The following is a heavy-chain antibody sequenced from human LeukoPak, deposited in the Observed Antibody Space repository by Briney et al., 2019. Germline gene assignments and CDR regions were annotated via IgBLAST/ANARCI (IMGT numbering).Heavy chain of an antibody. CDR3: ARDLEGCSSTSCLYY. J-gene: IGHJ4*02. V-gene: IGHV1-69*13. CDR2: IIPIFGTA. Sequence: SVTVSCKASGGTFSSYAISWVRQAPGQGLEWMGGIIPIFGTANYAQKFQGRVTITADESTSTAYMELSSLRSEATAVYYCARDLEGCSSTSCLYYWGQGTLVTVSS. D-gene: IGHD2-2*01. CDR1: GGTFSSYA.